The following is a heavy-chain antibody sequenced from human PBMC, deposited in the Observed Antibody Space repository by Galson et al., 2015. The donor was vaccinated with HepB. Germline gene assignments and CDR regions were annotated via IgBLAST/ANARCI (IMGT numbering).Heavy chain of an antibody. V-gene: IGHV7-4-1*02. Sequence: SVKVSCKASGYTFTDYVVNWVRQAPGQGLEWMGWMNTNTGKPAYAPGFAGRFVLSLDTSVTTAYLQISGLETDDTAVYYCARSPLRFLDWLPYYDYYYMDVWGEGTTVTVSS. CDR2: MNTNTGKP. J-gene: IGHJ6*03. D-gene: IGHD3-3*01. CDR1: GYTFTDYV. CDR3: ARSPLRFLDWLPYYDYYYMDV.